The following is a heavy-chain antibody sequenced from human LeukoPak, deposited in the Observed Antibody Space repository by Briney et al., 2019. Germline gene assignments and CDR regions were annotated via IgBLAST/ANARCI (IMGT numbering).Heavy chain of an antibody. V-gene: IGHV3-7*01. D-gene: IGHD6-19*01. CDR2: INQDGSEK. CDR3: ARRRAVAFDY. J-gene: IGHJ4*02. CDR1: GFTFSSYW. Sequence: GGSLRLSCAGYGFTFSSYWMSWVRQAPGKGLEWVANINQDGSEKYYVDSVKGRFTISRDNAKNSLYLQMNSLRVEGTAVYYCARRRAVAFDYWGQGTLVTVSS.